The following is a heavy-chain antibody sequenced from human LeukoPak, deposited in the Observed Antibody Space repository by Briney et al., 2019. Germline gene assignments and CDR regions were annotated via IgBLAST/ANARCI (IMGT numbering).Heavy chain of an antibody. CDR1: GGSITSYY. Sequence: SETLSLTCTVSGGSITSYYWTWIRQPPGKGLEWIGSLYYSGSTYYNPSLKSRVTISVDTSKNQFSLKLSSVTAADTAVYYCARQQSAGAFDYWGQGTQVTVSS. CDR3: ARQQSAGAFDY. D-gene: IGHD6-13*01. J-gene: IGHJ4*02. V-gene: IGHV4-59*05. CDR2: LYYSGST.